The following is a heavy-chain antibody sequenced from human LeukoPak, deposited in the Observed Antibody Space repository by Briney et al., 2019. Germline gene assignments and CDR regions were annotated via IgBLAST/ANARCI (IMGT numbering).Heavy chain of an antibody. D-gene: IGHD3-3*01. J-gene: IGHJ5*02. V-gene: IGHV1-69*05. CDR1: GGTFSSYA. Sequence: GASVTVSCKASGGTFSSYAISWVRQAPGHGLEWMGRIIPIFGTANYAQKFQGRVTITTDESTSTAYMELSSLRSEDTAVYYCASHADYDFWSGYYSYNWFDPWGQGTLVTVST. CDR2: IIPIFGTA. CDR3: ASHADYDFWSGYYSYNWFDP.